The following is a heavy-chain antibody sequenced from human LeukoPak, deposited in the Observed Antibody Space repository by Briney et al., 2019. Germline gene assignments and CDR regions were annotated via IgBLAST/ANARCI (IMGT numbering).Heavy chain of an antibody. CDR1: GFTFSSYD. D-gene: IGHD3-22*01. CDR3: ARVTSDSSGFAYYFDF. Sequence: GGSLRLSCAASGFTFSSYDMHWVRQATGKGLEWVSAIDTAGDTYYPGSVKGRFTISRENARNSLYLQISSLRAGDTAVYYCARVTSDSSGFAYYFDFWGQGTLVTVSS. V-gene: IGHV3-13*01. J-gene: IGHJ4*02. CDR2: IDTAGDT.